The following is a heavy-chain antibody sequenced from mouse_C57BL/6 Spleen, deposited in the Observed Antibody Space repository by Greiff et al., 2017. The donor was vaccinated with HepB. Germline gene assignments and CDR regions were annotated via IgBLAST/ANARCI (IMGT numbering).Heavy chain of an antibody. CDR3: AREDSSGHFDY. CDR1: GYSITSGYY. V-gene: IGHV3-6*01. D-gene: IGHD3-2*02. Sequence: VQLKESGPGLVKPSQSLSLTCSVTGYSITSGYYWNWIRQFPGNKLEWMGYISYDGSNNYNPSLKNRISITRDTSKNQFFLKLNSVTTEDTATYYCAREDSSGHFDYWGQGTTLTVSS. J-gene: IGHJ2*01. CDR2: ISYDGSN.